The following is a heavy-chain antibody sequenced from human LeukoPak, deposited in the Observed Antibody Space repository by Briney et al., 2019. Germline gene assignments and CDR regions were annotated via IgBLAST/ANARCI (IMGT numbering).Heavy chain of an antibody. J-gene: IGHJ5*02. D-gene: IGHD3-16*02. Sequence: SETLSLTCAVYGGSFSGYYWSWIRQPPGKGLEWIGEINHRGSTNYNPSLKSRVTISVDTSKNQFSLKLSSVTAADTAVYYCARAGRVIQVNWFDPWGQGTLVTVSS. V-gene: IGHV4-34*01. CDR3: ARAGRVIQVNWFDP. CDR2: INHRGST. CDR1: GGSFSGYY.